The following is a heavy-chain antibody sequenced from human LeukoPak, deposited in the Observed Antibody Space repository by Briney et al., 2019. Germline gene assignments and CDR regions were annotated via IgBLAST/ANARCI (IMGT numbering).Heavy chain of an antibody. J-gene: IGHJ5*02. D-gene: IGHD5-12*01. CDR3: ARDRRSGYDSTPWFDP. CDR2: IYYSGST. Sequence: SETLSLTCTVSGGSISSSSYYWGWIRQPPGKGLEWIGSIYYSGSTYYNPSLKSRVTISVDTSKNQFSLKLSSVTAADTAVYYCARDRRSGYDSTPWFDPWGQGTLVTVSS. CDR1: GGSISSSSYY. V-gene: IGHV4-39*01.